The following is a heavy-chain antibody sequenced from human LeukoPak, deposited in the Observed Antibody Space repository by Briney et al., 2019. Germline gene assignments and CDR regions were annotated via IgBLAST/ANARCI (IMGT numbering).Heavy chain of an antibody. Sequence: PGGSLRLSCAASGFTFSSYSMNWVRQAPGKGLEWVSSISGDSTYIYYADPVKGRFTISRDNAKNSLYLQMNSLRAEDTAVYYCAIGASNPPADYWGQGTLVTVSS. V-gene: IGHV3-21*01. CDR1: GFTFSSYS. J-gene: IGHJ4*02. CDR2: ISGDSTYI. CDR3: AIGASNPPADY.